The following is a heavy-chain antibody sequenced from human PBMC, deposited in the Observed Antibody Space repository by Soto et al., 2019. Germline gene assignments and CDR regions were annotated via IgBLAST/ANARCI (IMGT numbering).Heavy chain of an antibody. Sequence: PSETLSLTCTVSGDYMPNYYWSWIRKHTGKGLEWIGYIYYSGTTKYNPSLKNRVTISVDKSNNQFSLDLKSVTAADTAVYYCSTLPPRIVVTVLPMQSWGQGTLVTVSS. CDR1: GDYMPNYY. V-gene: IGHV4-59*12. J-gene: IGHJ1*01. CDR3: STLPPRIVVTVLPMQS. CDR2: IYYSGTT. D-gene: IGHD2-15*01.